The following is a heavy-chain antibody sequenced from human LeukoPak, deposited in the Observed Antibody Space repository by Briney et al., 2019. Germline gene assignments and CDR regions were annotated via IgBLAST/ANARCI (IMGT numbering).Heavy chain of an antibody. V-gene: IGHV6-1*01. Sequence: SQTLSLTCAISGDSFSSNSAAWNWTRQSPSRGLEWLGRTYYRSKWYNDYAVSVKSRITINPDTSKNQFSLQLNSVTPEDTAVYYCARDSYKQYYNWFDPWGQGTLVTVSS. J-gene: IGHJ5*02. CDR3: ARDSYKQYYNWFDP. D-gene: IGHD2/OR15-2a*01. CDR1: GDSFSSNSAA. CDR2: TYYRSKWYN.